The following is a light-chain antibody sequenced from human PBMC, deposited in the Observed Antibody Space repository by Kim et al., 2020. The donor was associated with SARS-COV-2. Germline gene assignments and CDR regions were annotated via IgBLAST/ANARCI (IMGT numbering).Light chain of an antibody. CDR1: SSDVGGYNY. CDR3: SSYADSDVRV. V-gene: IGLV2-8*01. CDR2: EVS. Sequence: QSALTQPPSASGSPGQSVAISCTGTSSDVGGYNYVSWYQQHPGKAPKLVIYEVSKRPSGVPDRFSGSKSDNTASLTVSGLQAEDEADYYCSSYADSDVRVFGGGTKLTVL. J-gene: IGLJ3*02.